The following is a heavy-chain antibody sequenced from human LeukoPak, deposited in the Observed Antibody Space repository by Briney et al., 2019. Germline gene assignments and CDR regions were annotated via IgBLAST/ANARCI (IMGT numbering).Heavy chain of an antibody. J-gene: IGHJ6*03. CDR2: ISGSGGST. CDR3: AKEFKQAYYYYMDV. Sequence: GGSLRLSCAASGFTFSSYGMDWVRQAPGKGLEWVSAISGSGGSTYYAESVKGRFTISRDNSKNTLFLQMNSLRAEDTAVYYCAKEFKQAYYYYMDVWGKGTTVTISS. CDR1: GFTFSSYG. V-gene: IGHV3-23*01.